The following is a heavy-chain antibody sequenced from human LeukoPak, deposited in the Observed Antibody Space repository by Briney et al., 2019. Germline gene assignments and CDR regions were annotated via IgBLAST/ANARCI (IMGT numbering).Heavy chain of an antibody. D-gene: IGHD3-3*01. J-gene: IGHJ6*03. Sequence: PGGSLRLSCAASGFTFSSYAMSWVRQAPGKGLEWVSAISGSGGSTYYADSVKGRFTISRDNSKNTLYLQMNSLRAEDTAVYYCAKAPLRLRFLSGYYYYMDVWGKGTTVTVSS. CDR1: GFTFSSYA. CDR3: AKAPLRLRFLSGYYYYMDV. CDR2: ISGSGGST. V-gene: IGHV3-23*01.